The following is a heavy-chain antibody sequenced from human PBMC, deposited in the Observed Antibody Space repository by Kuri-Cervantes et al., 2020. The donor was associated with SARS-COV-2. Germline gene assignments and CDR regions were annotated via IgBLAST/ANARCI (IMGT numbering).Heavy chain of an antibody. CDR2: ISAYNGNT. J-gene: IGHJ6*02. V-gene: IGHV1-18*04. CDR1: GYTFISYG. D-gene: IGHD3-22*01. CDR3: ARDLYCYDSSGPEGYYYYGMDV. Sequence: ASVKVSCKASGYTFISYGITWVRQAPGQGLEWMGWISAYNGNTNYAQKLQGRVTMTTATSTSTAYMELSSLRSEDTAVYYCARDLYCYDSSGPEGYYYYGMDVWGQGTTVTVSS.